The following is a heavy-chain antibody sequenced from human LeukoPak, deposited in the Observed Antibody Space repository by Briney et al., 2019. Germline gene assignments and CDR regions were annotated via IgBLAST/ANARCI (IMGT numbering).Heavy chain of an antibody. J-gene: IGHJ4*02. V-gene: IGHV3-53*01. D-gene: IGHD1-26*01. CDR3: VKDLGRYRNNCFDY. Sequence: PGGSLRLSCAASGFTVSSNYMSWVRQAPGKGLEWVSVIYSGGSTHYADSVKGRFTISRDNSKNTLYLQMNSLRAEDTAGYYCVKDLGRYRNNCFDYWGQGTLVTVSS. CDR2: IYSGGST. CDR1: GFTVSSNY.